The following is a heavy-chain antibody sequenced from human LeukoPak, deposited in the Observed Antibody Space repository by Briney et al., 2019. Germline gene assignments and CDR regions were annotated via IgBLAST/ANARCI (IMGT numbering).Heavy chain of an antibody. Sequence: PGGSLRLSCAASGFTFSSYAMTWVRQAPGKGLEWVSAITGRGDSTSFADSVKGRFTISRDNSKNTLYLQMNSLRAEDTAVYYCARDTTRLTGTTEYYYYGMDVWGQGTTVTVSS. CDR2: ITGRGDST. V-gene: IGHV3-23*01. CDR3: ARDTTRLTGTTEYYYYGMDV. J-gene: IGHJ6*02. CDR1: GFTFSSYA. D-gene: IGHD1-7*01.